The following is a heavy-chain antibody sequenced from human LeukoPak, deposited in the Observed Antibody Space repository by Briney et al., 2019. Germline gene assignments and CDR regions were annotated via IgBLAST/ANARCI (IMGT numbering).Heavy chain of an antibody. CDR1: GGSFSGYY. CDR3: ARVAIVVVPAAKGLYTWFDP. CDR2: INHSGST. Sequence: SETLSLTCAVYGGSFSGYYWSWIRQPPGKGLEWIGEINHSGSTNYNPSLKSRVTISVDTSKNQFSLKLSSVTAADTAVYYCARVAIVVVPAAKGLYTWFDPCGHRTLVTVSS. D-gene: IGHD2-2*03. J-gene: IGHJ5*02. V-gene: IGHV4-34*01.